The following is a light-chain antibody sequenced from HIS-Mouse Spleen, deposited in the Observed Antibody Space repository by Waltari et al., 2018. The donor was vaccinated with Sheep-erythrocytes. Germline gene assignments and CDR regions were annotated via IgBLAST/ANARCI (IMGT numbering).Light chain of an antibody. CDR2: AAS. CDR3: QQSYSTPPLT. V-gene: IGKV1-39*01. CDR1: QSISSY. J-gene: IGKJ4*01. Sequence: IQMTQSPSSLSASVGARVTITCRESQSISSYLNWYQQKPGKAPKLLIYAASSLQSGVPSRFSGSGSGTDFTLTISSLQPEDFATYYCQQSYSTPPLTFGGGTKVEIK.